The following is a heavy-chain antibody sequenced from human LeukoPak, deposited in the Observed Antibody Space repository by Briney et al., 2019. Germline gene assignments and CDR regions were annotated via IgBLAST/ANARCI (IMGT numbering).Heavy chain of an antibody. Sequence: PGRSLRLSCAASGFSFSTYEMNWFRQITGKGLEWVSYISASGTTIYYADSVKGRFTTSRDNAKNSLYLQMNSLRAEDTAVYYCARDILADCGGDCYSTPLSEYWGQGTLVTVSS. V-gene: IGHV3-48*03. CDR2: ISASGTTI. CDR3: ARDILADCGGDCYSTPLSEY. CDR1: GFSFSTYE. D-gene: IGHD2-21*02. J-gene: IGHJ4*02.